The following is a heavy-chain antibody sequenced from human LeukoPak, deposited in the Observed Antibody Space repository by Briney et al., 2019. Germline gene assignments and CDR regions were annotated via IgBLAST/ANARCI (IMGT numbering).Heavy chain of an antibody. D-gene: IGHD3-22*01. CDR2: IYPGDSDT. J-gene: IGHJ4*02. V-gene: IGHV5-51*01. Sequence: GESLKISCKGSGYSFTSYWIGWVRQMPGRGLEWMGIIYPGDSDTRYSPSFQGQVTISADKSIGTAYLQWSSLKASDTAMYYCARQTADSSGYFDYWGQGTLVTVSS. CDR3: ARQTADSSGYFDY. CDR1: GYSFTSYW.